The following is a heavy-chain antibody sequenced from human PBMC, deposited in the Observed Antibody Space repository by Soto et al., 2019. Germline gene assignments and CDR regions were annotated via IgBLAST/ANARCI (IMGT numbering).Heavy chain of an antibody. V-gene: IGHV3-30*18. Sequence: GGSLRLSCAASGFTFSSYGMHWVRQAPGKGLEWVAVISYDGSNKYYADSVKGRFTISRDNSKNTLYLQMNSLRAEDTAVYYCAKDSAAIVSDYYMDVWGKGTTVTVSS. CDR2: ISYDGSNK. CDR1: GFTFSSYG. D-gene: IGHD2-15*01. CDR3: AKDSAAIVSDYYMDV. J-gene: IGHJ6*03.